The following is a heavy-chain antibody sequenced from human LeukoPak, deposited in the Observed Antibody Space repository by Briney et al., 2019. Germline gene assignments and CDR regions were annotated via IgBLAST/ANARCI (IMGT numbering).Heavy chain of an antibody. D-gene: IGHD3-22*01. Sequence: SVKVSCKASGGTFSSYAISWVRQAPGQGLEWMGRIIPILGIANYAQKFQGRVTITADKSTSTASMELSSLRSEDTAVYYCAVYYYDSSGYFLWGQGTLVTVSS. J-gene: IGHJ4*02. CDR2: IIPILGIA. V-gene: IGHV1-69*04. CDR1: GGTFSSYA. CDR3: AVYYYDSSGYFL.